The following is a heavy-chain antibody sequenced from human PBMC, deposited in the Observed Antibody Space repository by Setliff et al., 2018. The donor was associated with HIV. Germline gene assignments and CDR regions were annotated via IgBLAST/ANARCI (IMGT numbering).Heavy chain of an antibody. CDR2: IYYSGET. CDR1: GEFVSSGGNY. V-gene: IGHV4-31*03. J-gene: IGHJ6*03. CDR3: ARGKDDHNFSPISLRKTYYYYMDV. D-gene: IGHD3-3*01. Sequence: SETLSLTCTVFGEFVSSGGNYWGWVRQLPGKALEWIGYIYYSGETYYSPSLKSRVTISLDTSQSQFSLSLTSVTAADTALYYCARGKDDHNFSPISLRKTYYYYMDVWDKGATVTV.